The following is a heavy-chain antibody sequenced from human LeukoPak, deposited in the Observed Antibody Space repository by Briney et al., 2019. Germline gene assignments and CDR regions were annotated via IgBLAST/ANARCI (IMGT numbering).Heavy chain of an antibody. CDR1: GFTFSSYS. Sequence: GGSLRLSCAASGFTFSSYSMNWVRQAPGKGLEWVSSISSSSSYIYYADSVKGRFTISRDNAKNSLYLQMNSLRAEDTAVYYCARDYDITMVRGVSWFDPWGQGTLVTVSS. D-gene: IGHD3-10*01. V-gene: IGHV3-21*01. CDR3: ARDYDITMVRGVSWFDP. J-gene: IGHJ5*02. CDR2: ISSSSSYI.